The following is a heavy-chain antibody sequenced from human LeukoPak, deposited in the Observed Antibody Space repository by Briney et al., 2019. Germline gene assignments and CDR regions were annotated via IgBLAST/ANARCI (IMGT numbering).Heavy chain of an antibody. Sequence: GGSLRLSCAASGFTFDDYAMHWVRQAPGKGLEWVSGISRNSGSIGYADSVKGRFTISRDNAKNSLYLQMNSLRAEDTALYYCAKDIRGYSYGYYYGMDVWGQGTTVTVSS. CDR2: ISRNSGSI. V-gene: IGHV3-9*01. CDR1: GFTFDDYA. CDR3: AKDIRGYSYGYYYGMDV. J-gene: IGHJ6*02. D-gene: IGHD5-18*01.